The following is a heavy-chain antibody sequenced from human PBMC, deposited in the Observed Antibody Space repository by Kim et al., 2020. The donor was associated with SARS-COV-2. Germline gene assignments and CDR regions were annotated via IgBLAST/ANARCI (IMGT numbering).Heavy chain of an antibody. D-gene: IGHD4-4*01. J-gene: IGHJ6*02. CDR3: AAGSNYRIYYDYGMDG. Sequence: SVKVSCKASGFTFTSSAVQWVRQARGQRLEWIGWIVVGSGNTNYAQKFQERVTITRDMSTSTAYMELSSLRSEDTAVYYCAAGSNYRIYYDYGMDGWGQGTTVTVSS. CDR1: GFTFTSSA. CDR2: IVVGSGNT. V-gene: IGHV1-58*01.